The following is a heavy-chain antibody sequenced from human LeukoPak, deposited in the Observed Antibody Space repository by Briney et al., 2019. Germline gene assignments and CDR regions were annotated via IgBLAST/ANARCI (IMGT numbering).Heavy chain of an antibody. D-gene: IGHD3-9*01. CDR1: GYTFTSYG. Sequence: ASVKVSCKASGYTFTSYGISRVRQAPGQGLEWMGWISAYNGNTNYAQKLQGRVTMTTDTSTSTAYMELRSLRSDDTAVYYCARDRPLILRYFDWLSSVNFNYYYYGMDVWGQGTTVTVSS. V-gene: IGHV1-18*01. CDR2: ISAYNGNT. CDR3: ARDRPLILRYFDWLSSVNFNYYYYGMDV. J-gene: IGHJ6*02.